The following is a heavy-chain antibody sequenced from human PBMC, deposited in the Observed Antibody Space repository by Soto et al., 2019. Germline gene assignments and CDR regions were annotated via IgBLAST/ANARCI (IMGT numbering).Heavy chain of an antibody. CDR3: ARDMSGYYFGWFDP. Sequence: SETLSLTCTVSGGSVSSGSYYWSWIRQPPGKGLEWIGYIYYSGSTNYNPSLKSRVTISVDTSKNQFSLKLSSVTAADTAVYYCARDMSGYYFGWFDPWGQGTLVTVSS. D-gene: IGHD3-22*01. CDR2: IYYSGST. J-gene: IGHJ5*02. CDR1: GGSVSSGSYY. V-gene: IGHV4-61*01.